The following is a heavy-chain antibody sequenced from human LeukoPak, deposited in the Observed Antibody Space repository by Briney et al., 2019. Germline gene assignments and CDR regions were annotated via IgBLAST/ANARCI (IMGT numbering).Heavy chain of an antibody. D-gene: IGHD3-22*01. CDR3: ARGYYDSGSYYYYYGMDV. Sequence: ASVKVSCTASGYTFTSYGISWVRQAPGQGLEWMGWISAYNGNTNYAQKLQGRVTMTTDTSTSTAYMELRSLRSDDTAVYYCARGYYDSGSYYYYYGMDVWGQGTTVTVSS. CDR2: ISAYNGNT. J-gene: IGHJ6*02. V-gene: IGHV1-18*01. CDR1: GYTFTSYG.